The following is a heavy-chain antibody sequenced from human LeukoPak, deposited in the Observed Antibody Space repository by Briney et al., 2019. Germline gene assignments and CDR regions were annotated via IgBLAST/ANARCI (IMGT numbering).Heavy chain of an antibody. CDR3: ARPGSGGLRGNWFDP. V-gene: IGHV1-69*13. CDR2: IIPIFGTA. Sequence: SVKVSCKASGGTFSSYAISWVRQAPGQGLEWMGGIIPIFGTANYAQKSQGRVTITADESTSTAYMELSSLRSEDTAVYYCARPGSGGLRGNWFDPWGQGTLVTVSS. J-gene: IGHJ5*02. CDR1: GGTFSSYA. D-gene: IGHD4-17*01.